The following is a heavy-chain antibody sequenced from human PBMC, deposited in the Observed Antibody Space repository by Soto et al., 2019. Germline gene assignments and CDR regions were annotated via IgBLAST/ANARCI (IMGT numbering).Heavy chain of an antibody. CDR1: GFIFSSYA. CDR3: ANLAGGWYEAFGI. J-gene: IGHJ3*02. D-gene: IGHD6-19*01. Sequence: EVQLLESGGGLVQPGGSLRLSCAASGFIFSSYAMTWVRQAPEKGLEWVSSISGSGGTAYYADSVKGRFTISRDNSRNTLDLQINSLRAEDTAVYYCANLAGGWYEAFGIWGQGTMVTVSS. V-gene: IGHV3-23*01. CDR2: ISGSGGTA.